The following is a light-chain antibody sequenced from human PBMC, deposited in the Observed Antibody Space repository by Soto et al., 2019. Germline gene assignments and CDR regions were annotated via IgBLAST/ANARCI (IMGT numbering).Light chain of an antibody. CDR1: QSVSTY. CDR2: GAS. J-gene: IGKJ4*01. V-gene: IGKV1-39*01. Sequence: DVQMTQSPASLSVSLGDRATITCRASQSVSTYLNWYQQKPGEAPKLLIYGASNLQSGVPSRFSGSGSGTDFTLTISSLQPEDFAAFYCQQSFSIPKTFGGGTKVDI. CDR3: QQSFSIPKT.